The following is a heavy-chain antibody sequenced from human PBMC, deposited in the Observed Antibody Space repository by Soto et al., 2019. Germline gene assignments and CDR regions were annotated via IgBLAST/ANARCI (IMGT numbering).Heavy chain of an antibody. CDR3: ATPGAMVRGVIFPPNFDY. Sequence: PGGSLRLSCAASGFTFSSYAMSWVRQAPGKGLEWVSAISGSGGSTYYADSVKGRFTISRDNSKNTLYLQMNSLRAEDTAVYYCATPGAMVRGVIFPPNFDYWGQGTLVTVSS. J-gene: IGHJ4*02. D-gene: IGHD3-10*01. CDR2: ISGSGGST. CDR1: GFTFSSYA. V-gene: IGHV3-23*01.